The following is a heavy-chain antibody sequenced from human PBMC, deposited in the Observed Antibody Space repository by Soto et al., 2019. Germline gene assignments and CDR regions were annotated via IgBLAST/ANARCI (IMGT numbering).Heavy chain of an antibody. Sequence: QVQLQQWGAGLLKPSETLSLTCAVYGGSFSGYYWSWIRQPPGKGLEWIGEINHSGSTNYNPSLKGRVTVSIYTNKDPFYLRVSSATAADTAVYYCARGAELCSGGSCHSGWFPPRGQGPPVTVSS. CDR3: ARGAELCSGGSCHSGWFPP. V-gene: IGHV4-34*01. D-gene: IGHD2-15*01. J-gene: IGHJ5*02. CDR1: GGSFSGYY. CDR2: INHSGST.